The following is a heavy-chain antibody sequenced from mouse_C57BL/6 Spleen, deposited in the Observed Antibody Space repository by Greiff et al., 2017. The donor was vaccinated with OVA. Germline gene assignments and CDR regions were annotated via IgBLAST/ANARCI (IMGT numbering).Heavy chain of an antibody. CDR3: ARGGDDGYPLAMDY. J-gene: IGHJ4*01. D-gene: IGHD2-3*01. CDR1: GFTFSDYY. V-gene: IGHV5-16*01. Sequence: EVKLVESAGGLVQPGRSMKLSCTASGFTFSDYYMAWVRQVPEKGLEWVANINYDGSSTYYLDSLKSRFIISRDNAKNILYLQMSSLKSEDTATYYCARGGDDGYPLAMDYWGQGTSVTVSS. CDR2: INYDGSST.